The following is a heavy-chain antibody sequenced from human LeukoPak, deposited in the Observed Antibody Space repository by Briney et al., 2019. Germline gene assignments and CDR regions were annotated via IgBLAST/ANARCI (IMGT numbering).Heavy chain of an antibody. D-gene: IGHD2-15*01. Sequence: SETLSLTCTVSGGSISSYYWSWIRQPPGKGLEWIGYIYYSGSTNYNPSLKSRVTISVDTSKNQFSLKLSSVTAADTAVYYCANTYCSGGGCYPFDIWGQGTMVTVSS. CDR2: IYYSGST. V-gene: IGHV4-59*01. CDR1: GGSISSYY. CDR3: ANTYCSGGGCYPFDI. J-gene: IGHJ3*02.